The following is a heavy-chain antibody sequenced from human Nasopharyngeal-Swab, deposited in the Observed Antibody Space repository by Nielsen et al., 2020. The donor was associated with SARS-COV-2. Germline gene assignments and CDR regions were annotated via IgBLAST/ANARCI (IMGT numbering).Heavy chain of an antibody. J-gene: IGHJ5*02. V-gene: IGHV3-33*01. D-gene: IGHD3-10*01. Sequence: VRQAPGKGLEWVANIWHDGSRENYVDSVKGRFTISRDNSKKTLYLQMNSLRAEDTATYYCARNAGSGTRQSWFDPWGQGTLVTVSS. CDR2: IWHDGSRE. CDR3: ARNAGSGTRQSWFDP.